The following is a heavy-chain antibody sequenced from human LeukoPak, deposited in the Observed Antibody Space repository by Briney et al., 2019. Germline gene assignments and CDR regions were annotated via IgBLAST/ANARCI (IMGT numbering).Heavy chain of an antibody. D-gene: IGHD5-12*01. CDR2: ISSSGSTI. CDR3: ARGPSGYHNT. J-gene: IGHJ4*02. CDR1: GFTFSSYE. Sequence: GGSLRLSCAASGFTFSSYEMNWVRQAPGKGLEWVSYISSSGSTIYYADSEKGRFTISRDNSKNTLYLQMNSLRAEDTAVYYCARGPSGYHNTGGQGTLVTVSS. V-gene: IGHV3-48*03.